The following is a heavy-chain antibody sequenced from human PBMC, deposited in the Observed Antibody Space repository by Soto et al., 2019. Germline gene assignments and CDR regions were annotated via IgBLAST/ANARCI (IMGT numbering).Heavy chain of an antibody. CDR2: ISYDGSNK. V-gene: IGHV3-30-3*01. Sequence: QVQLVESGGGVVQPGRSLRLSCAASGFTFSSYAMHWVRQAPGKGLEWVAVISYDGSNKYYADSVKGRFTISRDNSKNTLYLQMNSLRAEDTAVDYCARDLSRTWIQLVFDYWGHRTLVTDSS. CDR1: GFTFSSYA. D-gene: IGHD5-18*01. J-gene: IGHJ4*01. CDR3: ARDLSRTWIQLVFDY.